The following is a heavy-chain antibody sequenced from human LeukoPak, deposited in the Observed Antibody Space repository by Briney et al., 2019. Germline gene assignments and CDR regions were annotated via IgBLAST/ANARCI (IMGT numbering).Heavy chain of an antibody. V-gene: IGHV4-31*03. Sequence: PSQTLSLTCTVSGGSISSGGYYWSWIRQHPGKGLEWIGYIYYSGSTYYNPSLKSRVTISVDTSKSQFSLKLSSVTAADTAVYYCARVSPSMPIAAAVESWFDPWGQGTLVTVSS. CDR1: GGSISSGGYY. CDR2: IYYSGST. CDR3: ARVSPSMPIAAAVESWFDP. D-gene: IGHD6-13*01. J-gene: IGHJ5*02.